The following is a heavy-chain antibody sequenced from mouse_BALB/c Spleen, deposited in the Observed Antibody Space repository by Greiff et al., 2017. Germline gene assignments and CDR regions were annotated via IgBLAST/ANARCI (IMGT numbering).Heavy chain of an antibody. V-gene: IGHV1-4*01. CDR1: GYTFTSYT. CDR2: INPSSGYT. J-gene: IGHJ2*01. D-gene: IGHD2-4*01. CDR3: ARSRTMITGGGLDY. Sequence: VQLQQSGAELARPGASVKMSCKASGYTFTSYTMHWVKQRPGQGLEWIGYINPSSGYTNYNQKFKDKATLTADKSSSTAYMQLSSLTSEDSAVYYCARSRTMITGGGLDYWGQGTTLTVSS.